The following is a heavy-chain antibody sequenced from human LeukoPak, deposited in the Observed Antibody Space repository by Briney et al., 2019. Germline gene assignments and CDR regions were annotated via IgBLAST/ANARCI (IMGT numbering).Heavy chain of an antibody. CDR3: ARSKSEFYHFDY. D-gene: IGHD3-10*01. Sequence: PSETLSLTCTVSGGSISSSGYYWGWIRQPPGKGLDWIGIIHYSGSTYYNPSLKSRVTMSVETSKNQFSLKLSSVTAADTAEYYCARSKSEFYHFDYWGQGTLVIVSS. CDR1: GGSISSSGYY. V-gene: IGHV4-39*01. CDR2: IHYSGST. J-gene: IGHJ4*02.